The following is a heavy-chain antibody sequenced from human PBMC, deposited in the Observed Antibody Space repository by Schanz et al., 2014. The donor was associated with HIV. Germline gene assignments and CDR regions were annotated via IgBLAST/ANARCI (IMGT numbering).Heavy chain of an antibody. CDR1: GSSFSTTW. D-gene: IGHD6-19*01. J-gene: IGHJ4*02. V-gene: IGHV3-74*01. CDR2: IKGDGISV. CDR3: AKTSYGWYFDY. Sequence: EVRLVESGGGLVQPGGSLRLSCAASGSSFSTTWMHWVRQVPGQGLEWISLIKGDGISVNYADSVKGRFTISRDNSKNTLYFQMNSLRAEDTAIYYCAKTSYGWYFDYWGQGTLVTVSS.